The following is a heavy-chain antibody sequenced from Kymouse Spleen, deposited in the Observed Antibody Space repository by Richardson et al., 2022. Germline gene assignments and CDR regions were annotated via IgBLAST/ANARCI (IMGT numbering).Heavy chain of an antibody. V-gene: IGHV3-30*18. CDR1: GFTFSSYG. CDR2: ISYDGSNK. CDR3: AKTFLTGFFDY. Sequence: QVQLVESGGGVVQPGRSLRLSCAASGFTFSSYGMHWVRQAPGKGLEWVAVISYDGSNKYYADSVKGRFTISRDNSKNTLYLQMNSLRAEDTAVYYCAKTFLTGFFDYWGQGTLVTVSS. J-gene: IGHJ4*02. D-gene: IGHD7-27*02.